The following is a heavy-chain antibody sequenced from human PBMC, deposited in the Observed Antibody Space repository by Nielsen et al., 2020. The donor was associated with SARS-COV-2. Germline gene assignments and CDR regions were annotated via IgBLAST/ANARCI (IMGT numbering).Heavy chain of an antibody. CDR3: TRDKYCSSTSCYGEGENYYYYYMDV. D-gene: IGHD2-2*01. Sequence: WIRQPPGKGLVWVGFIRSKAYGGTTEYAASVKGRFTISRDDSKSIAYLQMNSLKTEDTAVYYCTRDKYCSSTSCYGEGENYYYYYMDVWGKGTTVTVSS. J-gene: IGHJ6*03. V-gene: IGHV3-49*02. CDR2: IRSKAYGGTT.